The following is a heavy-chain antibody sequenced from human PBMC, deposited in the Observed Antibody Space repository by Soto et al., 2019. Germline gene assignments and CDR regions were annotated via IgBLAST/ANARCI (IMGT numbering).Heavy chain of an antibody. CDR1: GGSISRSTYY. D-gene: IGHD2-2*02. CDR3: ARQVPAAIRLGWFDP. CDR2: IYYSGST. Sequence: PSETLSLTCTVSGGSISRSTYYWGWIRQPPGKGLEWIGSIYYSGSTYYRPSLKSRVTISVDTPKNQFSLKLSSVTAADTAVYYCARQVPAAIRLGWFDPWGQGTLVTVS. J-gene: IGHJ5*02. V-gene: IGHV4-39*01.